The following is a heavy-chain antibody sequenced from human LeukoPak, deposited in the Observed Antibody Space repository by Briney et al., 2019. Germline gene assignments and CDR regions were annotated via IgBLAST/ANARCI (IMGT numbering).Heavy chain of an antibody. Sequence: GESLKISCKASGYSFTNYWIGWVRQMPGKGLEWMGIIYPDNSDTRYSPSFQGQVTISADKSITTAYLQWSSPKASDTAMYYCVRHKMIVVGRGTYDIWGQGTMVTVSS. V-gene: IGHV5-51*01. CDR1: GYSFTNYW. CDR3: VRHKMIVVGRGTYDI. CDR2: IYPDNSDT. J-gene: IGHJ3*02. D-gene: IGHD3-22*01.